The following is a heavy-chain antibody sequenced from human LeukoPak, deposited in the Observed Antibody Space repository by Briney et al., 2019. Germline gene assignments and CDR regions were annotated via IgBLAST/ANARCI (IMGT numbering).Heavy chain of an antibody. CDR1: GFTFSHYL. CDR2: INSDESNT. V-gene: IGHV3-74*01. D-gene: IGHD2-8*01. J-gene: IGHJ3*02. CDR3: GRGGNGIDI. Sequence: GGSLRLSCAASGFTFSHYLMHWVRHAPGKGLVWVSRINSDESNTNSYADSVKGRFIISRDNAKNTLYLQMNSLRAEDTAVYFCGRGGNGIDIWGQGTTGIVSS.